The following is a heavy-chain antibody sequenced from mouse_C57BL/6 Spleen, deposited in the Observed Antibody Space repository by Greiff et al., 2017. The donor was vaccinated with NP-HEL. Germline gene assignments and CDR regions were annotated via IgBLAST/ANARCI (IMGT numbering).Heavy chain of an antibody. CDR2: IDPENGDT. Sequence: EVQLQQSGAELVRPGASVKLSCTASGFNIKDDYMHWVKQRPEQGLEWIGWIDPENGDTEYASKFQGKATITADTSSNTAYLQLSSLTSEDTAVYYCTPVGNHGYFDVWGTGTTVTVSS. J-gene: IGHJ1*03. D-gene: IGHD2-1*01. CDR1: GFNIKDDY. CDR3: TPVGNHGYFDV. V-gene: IGHV14-4*01.